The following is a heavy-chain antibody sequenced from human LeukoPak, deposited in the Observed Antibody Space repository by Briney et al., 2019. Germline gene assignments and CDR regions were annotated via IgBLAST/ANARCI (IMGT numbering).Heavy chain of an antibody. V-gene: IGHV3-23*01. CDR3: ARGGGYGSGSYYIPIY. Sequence: GGSLRLSCAASGFTFSSYAMSWVRQAPGKGLEWVSAISGSGGSTYYADSVKGRFTISRDNSKNTLYLQMSSLRAEDTAVYYCARGGGYGSGSYYIPIYWGQGTLVTVSS. J-gene: IGHJ4*02. CDR1: GFTFSSYA. CDR2: ISGSGGST. D-gene: IGHD3-10*01.